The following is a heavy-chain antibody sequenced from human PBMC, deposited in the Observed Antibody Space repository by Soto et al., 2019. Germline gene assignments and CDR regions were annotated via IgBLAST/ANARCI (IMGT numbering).Heavy chain of an antibody. V-gene: IGHV1-69*06. D-gene: IGHD3-22*01. CDR3: ARRDSGGFYRFFDS. CDR1: GGSLSTNP. Sequence: QVQLVQSGTEVKEPGSSVKVSCKASGGSLSTNPISWVRQAPGQGLEWMGGTGSGTGPENHAQKFQGRLTVTADKSTSTVYTELTNLSSEDTAVYYCARRDSGGFYRFFDSWGQGTLVTVSS. CDR2: TGSGTGPE. J-gene: IGHJ4*02.